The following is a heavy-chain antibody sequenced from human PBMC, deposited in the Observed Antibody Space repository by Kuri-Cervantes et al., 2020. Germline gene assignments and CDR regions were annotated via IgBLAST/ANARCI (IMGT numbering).Heavy chain of an antibody. D-gene: IGHD6-13*01. CDR3: NQGSSWYGGEDY. J-gene: IGHJ4*02. V-gene: IGHV3-13*01. CDR1: GFTFSSYD. Sequence: LSLTCAASGFTFSSYDMRWVRQATGKGLGWVSAIGTAGDTYYPGSEQGRFTISRENAKNSLYLQMNSLRAGDTAVYYCNQGSSWYGGEDYWGQGTLVTVSS. CDR2: IGTAGDT.